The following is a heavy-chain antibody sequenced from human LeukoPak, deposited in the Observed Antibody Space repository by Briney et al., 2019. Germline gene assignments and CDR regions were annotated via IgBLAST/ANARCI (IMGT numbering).Heavy chain of an antibody. V-gene: IGHV3-30*02. CDR3: AKDYDYSNYRFDY. D-gene: IGHD4-11*01. Sequence: QPGGSLRLSCAASGFTFSSYGMHWVRQAPGKGLEWVAFIRYDGSNKYYADSVKGWFTISRDNSKNTLYLQMDSLRAEDTAVYYCAKDYDYSNYRFDYWGQGTLVTVSS. CDR1: GFTFSSYG. CDR2: IRYDGSNK. J-gene: IGHJ4*02.